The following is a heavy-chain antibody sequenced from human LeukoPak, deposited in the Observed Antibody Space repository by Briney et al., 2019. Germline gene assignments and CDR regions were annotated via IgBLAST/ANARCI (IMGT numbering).Heavy chain of an antibody. V-gene: IGHV4-59*01. CDR2: ISYTGST. CDR1: GDSISNDY. D-gene: IGHD1-1*01. Sequence: SETLSLTCTVSGDSISNDYWSWIRQPPGKTLEWIGYISYTGSTNYNPSLKSRVTMSVDTSKNQFSLKLTSVTAEDSAVYYCARVTEWNDFDYWGQGTLVNVS. CDR3: ARVTEWNDFDY. J-gene: IGHJ4*02.